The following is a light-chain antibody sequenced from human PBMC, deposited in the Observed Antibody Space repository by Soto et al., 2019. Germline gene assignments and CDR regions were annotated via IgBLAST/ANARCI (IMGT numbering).Light chain of an antibody. CDR2: LGS. CDR3: MQALQTPLT. V-gene: IGKV2-28*01. CDR1: KSLLHSNGYNH. Sequence: DIVMTQSPLSLPVTPAEPASISCRSSKSLLHSNGYNHLDWYLQKPGQSPQLLIYLGSNRASGVPDRFSGSGSGTDFTLKISRVEAEDVGVYYCMQALQTPLTFGGGTKVDIK. J-gene: IGKJ4*01.